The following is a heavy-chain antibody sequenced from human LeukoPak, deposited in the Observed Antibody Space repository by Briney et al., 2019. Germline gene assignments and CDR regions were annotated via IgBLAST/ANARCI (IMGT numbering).Heavy chain of an antibody. Sequence: GESLKISCKGSGYSFTNYWIGWVRQMPGKGLEWMGIIYPVDSDTRYSPSFQGQVTISADKSISTAYLLWSSLKASDTAMYYCARRSYGYNEPYFDYWGQGTLVTVSS. J-gene: IGHJ4*02. V-gene: IGHV5-51*01. CDR2: IYPVDSDT. D-gene: IGHD5-24*01. CDR3: ARRSYGYNEPYFDY. CDR1: GYSFTNYW.